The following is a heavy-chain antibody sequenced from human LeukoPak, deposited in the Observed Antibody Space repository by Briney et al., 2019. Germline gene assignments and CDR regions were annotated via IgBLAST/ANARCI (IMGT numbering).Heavy chain of an antibody. CDR2: MNPNSGNT. V-gene: IGHV1-8*03. CDR3: ARGRGSSWYVY. J-gene: IGHJ4*02. Sequence: GASVKVSCTASGYTFTSYDINWVRQATGLGLEWMGWMNPNSGNTGYAQKFQGRVTITRNTSISTAYMELSSLRSEDTAVYYCARGRGSSWYVYWGQGTLVTVSS. D-gene: IGHD6-13*01. CDR1: GYTFTSYD.